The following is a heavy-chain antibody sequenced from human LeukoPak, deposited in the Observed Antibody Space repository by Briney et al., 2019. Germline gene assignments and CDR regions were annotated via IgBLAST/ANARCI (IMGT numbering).Heavy chain of an antibody. J-gene: IGHJ4*02. Sequence: SETLSLTCTVSGGSISSSSYYWGWIRQPPGKGLEWIGSIYYSGSTNYNPSLKSRVTISVDTSKNQFSLKLSSVTAADTAVYYCARASGPSGYYGTFDYWGQGTLVTVSS. CDR3: ARASGPSGYYGTFDY. D-gene: IGHD3-22*01. V-gene: IGHV4-39*07. CDR1: GGSISSSSYY. CDR2: IYYSGST.